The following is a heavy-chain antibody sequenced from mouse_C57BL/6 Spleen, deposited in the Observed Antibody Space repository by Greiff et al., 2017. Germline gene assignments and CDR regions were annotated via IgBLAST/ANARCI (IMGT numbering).Heavy chain of an antibody. Sequence: VKLMESGPELVKPGASVKISCKASGYAFSSSWMNWVKQRPGKGLEWIGRIYPGDGDTNYNGKFKGKATLTADKSSSTAYMQLSSLTSEDSAVYFCARMGTVSWFAYWGQGTLVTVSA. V-gene: IGHV1-82*01. J-gene: IGHJ3*01. CDR3: ARMGTVSWFAY. CDR1: GYAFSSSW. D-gene: IGHD4-1*01. CDR2: IYPGDGDT.